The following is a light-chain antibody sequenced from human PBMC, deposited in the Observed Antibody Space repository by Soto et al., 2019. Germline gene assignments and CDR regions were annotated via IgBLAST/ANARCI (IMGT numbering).Light chain of an antibody. CDR1: KNDIGVYDF. CDR2: EVV. CDR3: KSYAGSNTYV. V-gene: IGLV2-8*01. J-gene: IGLJ1*01. Sequence: QSVLTQPPSASGSRGQSVTISCTGTKNDIGVYDFVSWYQHHPGKAPRLIIYEVVQRPSGVHDRFSGSKSGNTASLTVYGLQAADEADYFCKSYAGSNTYVFGGGTKVTVL.